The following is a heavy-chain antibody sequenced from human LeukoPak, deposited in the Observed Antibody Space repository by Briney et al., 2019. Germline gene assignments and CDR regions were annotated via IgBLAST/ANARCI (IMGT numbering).Heavy chain of an antibody. D-gene: IGHD2-2*01. CDR2: ITSDGSKT. V-gene: IGHV3-74*01. CDR3: ARSRDAAFDI. CDR1: GFXFSTYS. J-gene: IGHJ3*02. Sequence: PGGSLRLSCATSGFXFSTYSIHWIRQGPGKGLVWVSRITSDGSKTDYADSVKGRFTIARDNTRNTLYLQMNSLRSEDTAVYYCARSRDAAFDIWGRGTMVTVSS.